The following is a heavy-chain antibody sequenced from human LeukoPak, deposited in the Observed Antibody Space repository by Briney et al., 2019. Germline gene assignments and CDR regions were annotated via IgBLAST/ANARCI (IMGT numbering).Heavy chain of an antibody. V-gene: IGHV3-72*01. Sequence: GGSLRLSCAASRSTFSDHYMDWVRQAPGKGLEWVGRIGNKANSYTTEYAAPVKGRFTISRDDSKNSLFLQMNSLKTEDTALYYCTRGYSTVSIYAFDIWGQGTMVTVSS. CDR1: RSTFSDHY. D-gene: IGHD5-18*01. CDR3: TRGYSTVSIYAFDI. J-gene: IGHJ3*02. CDR2: IGNKANSYTT.